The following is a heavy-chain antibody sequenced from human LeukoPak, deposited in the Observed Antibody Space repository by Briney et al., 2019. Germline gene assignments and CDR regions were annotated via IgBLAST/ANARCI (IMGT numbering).Heavy chain of an antibody. Sequence: PSETLSLTCTVSGGSISSYYWSWIRQPPGKGLEWIGYMYHSGTTNYNPSLKSRVTISIDTSKDQFSLKLTSVTAADTAVYYCARNNGPVLEPWGQGSLVTVFS. CDR2: MYHSGTT. J-gene: IGHJ5*02. D-gene: IGHD1-14*01. CDR3: ARNNGPVLEP. V-gene: IGHV4-59*08. CDR1: GGSISSYY.